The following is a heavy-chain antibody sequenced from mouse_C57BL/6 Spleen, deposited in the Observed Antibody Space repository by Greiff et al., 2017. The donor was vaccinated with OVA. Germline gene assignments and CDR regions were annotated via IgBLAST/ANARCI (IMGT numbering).Heavy chain of an antibody. D-gene: IGHD1-1*01. CDR2: INPNNGGT. J-gene: IGHJ1*03. CDR1: GYTFTDYN. CDR3: AREGHYGSRDWYFDV. Sequence: VQLQQSGPELVKPGASVKIPCKASGYTFTDYNMDWVKQSHGKSLEWIGDINPNNGGTIYNQKFKGKATLTVDKSSSTAYMELRSLTSEDTAVYYCAREGHYGSRDWYFDVWGTGTTVTVSS. V-gene: IGHV1-18*01.